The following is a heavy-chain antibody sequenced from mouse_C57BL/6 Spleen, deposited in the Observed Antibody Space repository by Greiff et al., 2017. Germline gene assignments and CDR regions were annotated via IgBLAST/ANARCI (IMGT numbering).Heavy chain of an antibody. J-gene: IGHJ1*03. CDR1: SYTFTSYW. CDR3: ARGGYYSNYYWYFDV. V-gene: IGHV1-55*01. D-gene: IGHD2-5*01. Sequence: QVQLQQSGAELVKPGASVKMSCKASSYTFTSYWITWVKQRPGQGLEWIGDIYPGSGSTNYNEKFKSKATLTVDTSSSTAYMQLSSLTSEDSAVYYCARGGYYSNYYWYFDVWGTGTTVTVSS. CDR2: IYPGSGST.